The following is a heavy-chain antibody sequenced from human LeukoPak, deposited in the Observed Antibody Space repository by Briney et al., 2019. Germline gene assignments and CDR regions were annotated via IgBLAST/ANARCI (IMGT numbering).Heavy chain of an antibody. Sequence: SETLSLTCTVSGVSMSAYQWSWVRQSPEKGLEWIGCINTKGETSYNPSLKSRVTTSVDTSKSRFSLRLTSVTAADTAVYYCATSNDAMIAPFDHWGQGAPVTVSS. J-gene: IGHJ4*02. D-gene: IGHD2-2*01. CDR1: GVSMSAYQ. CDR2: INTKGET. CDR3: ATSNDAMIAPFDH. V-gene: IGHV4-4*09.